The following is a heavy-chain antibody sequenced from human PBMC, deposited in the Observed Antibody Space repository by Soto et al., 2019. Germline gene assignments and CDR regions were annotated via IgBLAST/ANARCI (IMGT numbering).Heavy chain of an antibody. CDR2: IYYSGST. V-gene: IGHV4-59*08. D-gene: IGHD4-17*01. CDR1: GGSISSYY. J-gene: IGHJ3*02. CDR3: ASYGDYDDAFDI. Sequence: SETLSLTCTVSGGSISSYYWSWIRQPPGKGLEWIGYIYYSGSTNYNPSLKSRVTISVDTSKNQFSLKLSSVTAADTAVYYCASYGDYDDAFDIWGQGTMVNVSS.